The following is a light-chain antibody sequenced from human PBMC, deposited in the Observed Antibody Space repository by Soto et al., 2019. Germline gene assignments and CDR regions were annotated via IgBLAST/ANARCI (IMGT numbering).Light chain of an antibody. V-gene: IGKV1-5*01. J-gene: IGKJ1*01. Sequence: DIQITQSPSTRSASVGDRVTISCRASQSISSWLAWYQQKPGKAPKPPISDASTLESGVPSKFSGSGSDTEFTLTISSLQPDDSATYYCQQYNSYSGTFGQGTKVDIK. CDR1: QSISSW. CDR2: DAS. CDR3: QQYNSYSGT.